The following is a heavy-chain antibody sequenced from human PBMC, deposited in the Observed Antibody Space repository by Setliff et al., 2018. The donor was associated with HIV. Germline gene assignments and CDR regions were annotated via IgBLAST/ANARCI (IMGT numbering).Heavy chain of an antibody. D-gene: IGHD6-13*01. V-gene: IGHV1-46*01. J-gene: IGHJ3*02. Sequence: ASVKVSCKASGYTFTDYYMHWVRQAPGQGLEWMGIINPTGGRASYAQKFRGRVTMTRDMCTSTVYMELRSLRSDDTAVYYCARLGVYAFDIWGQGTMVTVSS. CDR3: ARLGVYAFDI. CDR1: GYTFTDYY. CDR2: INPTGGRA.